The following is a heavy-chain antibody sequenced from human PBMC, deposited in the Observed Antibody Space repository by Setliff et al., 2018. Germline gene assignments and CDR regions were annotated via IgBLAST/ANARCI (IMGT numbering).Heavy chain of an antibody. V-gene: IGHV4-38-2*01. J-gene: IGHJ4*02. Sequence: SETLSLTCAVSSYSISTNYYWGWIRQPPGKGLEWIGSIYHSGSTYYNPSLKSRVTISVDTSKNQFSLKLTSVTAADTAVYYCARVGAVNYDFDSWGQGTLVTVPQ. D-gene: IGHD3-10*01. CDR3: ARVGAVNYDFDS. CDR2: IYHSGST. CDR1: SYSISTNYY.